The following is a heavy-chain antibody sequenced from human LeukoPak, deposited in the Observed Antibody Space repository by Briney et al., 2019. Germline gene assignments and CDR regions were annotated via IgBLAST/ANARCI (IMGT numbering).Heavy chain of an antibody. V-gene: IGHV4-39*01. CDR3: ARRILLYGDNWFDP. Sequence: PSETLSLTCTVSGGSVSSSSYYWGWIRQPPGKGLEWIGSIYYSGSTYYNPSLKSRVTISVDTSKNQFSLKLSSVTAADTAVYYCARRILLYGDNWFDPWGQGTTVTVSS. CDR1: GGSVSSSSYY. J-gene: IGHJ5*01. CDR2: IYYSGST. D-gene: IGHD2-2*02.